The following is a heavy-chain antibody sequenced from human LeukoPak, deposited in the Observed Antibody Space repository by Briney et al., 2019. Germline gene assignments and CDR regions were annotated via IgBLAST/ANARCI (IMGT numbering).Heavy chain of an antibody. D-gene: IGHD2-2*01. Sequence: GGSLRLSCAASGFTFSDYYMSWVRQAPGKGLEWVSYISSSGSTIYYADSVKGRFTIPRNNPKNSLYLQMNSLRAEATAVYYCAGRPAIDIVVVPAAMDGDWFDPWGQGTLVTVSS. CDR2: ISSSGSTI. CDR3: AGRPAIDIVVVPAAMDGDWFDP. J-gene: IGHJ5*02. V-gene: IGHV3-11*01. CDR1: GFTFSDYY.